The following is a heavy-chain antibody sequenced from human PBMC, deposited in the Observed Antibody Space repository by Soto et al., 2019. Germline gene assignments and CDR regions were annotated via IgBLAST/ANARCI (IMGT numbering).Heavy chain of an antibody. CDR3: ARESAGSGKNNWFDP. CDR2: IHRTGST. CDR1: RGSISSYY. V-gene: IGHV4-59*01. D-gene: IGHD3-10*01. J-gene: IGHJ5*02. Sequence: SETLSLTCSVSRGSISSYYWSWVRQPPGKGLEWIGFIHRTGSTKYNPSLESRVTISVDTSQNQLSLRLSSVTAADTAVYYCARESAGSGKNNWFDPWGQGVLVTVSS.